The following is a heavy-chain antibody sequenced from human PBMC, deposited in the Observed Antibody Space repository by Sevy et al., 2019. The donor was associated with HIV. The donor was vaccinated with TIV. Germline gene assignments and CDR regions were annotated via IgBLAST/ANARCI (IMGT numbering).Heavy chain of an antibody. CDR1: GFTFSSYA. V-gene: IGHV3-30*04. J-gene: IGHJ3*02. CDR3: AREDRSGITMIVPDI. Sequence: GGSLRLSCAASGFTFSSYAMHWVRQAPGKGLEWVAVISYDGSNKYYADSVKGRFTISRDNSKNTLYLQMNSLRAEDTAVYYCAREDRSGITMIVPDIRGQGTMVTVSS. D-gene: IGHD3-22*01. CDR2: ISYDGSNK.